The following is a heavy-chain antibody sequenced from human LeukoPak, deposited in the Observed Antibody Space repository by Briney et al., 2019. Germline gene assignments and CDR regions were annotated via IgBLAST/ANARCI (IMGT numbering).Heavy chain of an antibody. D-gene: IGHD6-19*01. J-gene: IGHJ4*02. Sequence: PGGSLRLSCAASGFTFSSYSMNWVRQAPGKGLEWVSYISSGGSTIYYATSVKGRFTISRDNAENSLYLQMNSLRAEDTAVYYCAKGSYASGWYQTFDYWGQGILVTVSS. CDR3: AKGSYASGWYQTFDY. CDR2: ISSGGSTI. CDR1: GFTFSSYS. V-gene: IGHV3-48*04.